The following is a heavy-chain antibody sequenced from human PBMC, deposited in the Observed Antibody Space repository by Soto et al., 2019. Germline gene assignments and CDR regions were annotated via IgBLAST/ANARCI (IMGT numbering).Heavy chain of an antibody. CDR1: GGSVSTTTYF. D-gene: IGHD1-7*01. CDR2: IYYGGTS. V-gene: IGHV4-39*01. Sequence: PSETLSLTCTVCGGSVSTTTYFWGWIRQPPGKGLEWIGSIYYGGTSYYNPSLKSRVTISLDTSKNQFSLKLSSVTAADTSIFYCARFTFTSANYFDPWGQGTLVTVSS. J-gene: IGHJ5*02. CDR3: ARFTFTSANYFDP.